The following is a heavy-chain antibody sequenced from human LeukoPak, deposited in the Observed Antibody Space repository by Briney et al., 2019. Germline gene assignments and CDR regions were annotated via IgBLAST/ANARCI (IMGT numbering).Heavy chain of an antibody. J-gene: IGHJ6*02. Sequence: QPGGSLRLSCAASGFTFSSYAMSWVRQAPGKGLEWVSAISGSGGSTYYADSVKGRFTISRDNSKNTLYLQMNSLRAEDTAVYYCAKRQMTGTVHYYYGMDVWGQGTTVTVSS. V-gene: IGHV3-23*01. CDR1: GFTFSSYA. CDR3: AKRQMTGTVHYYYGMDV. D-gene: IGHD3-9*01. CDR2: ISGSGGST.